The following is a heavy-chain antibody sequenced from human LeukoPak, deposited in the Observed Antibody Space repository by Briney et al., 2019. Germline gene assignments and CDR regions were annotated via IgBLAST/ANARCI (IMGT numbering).Heavy chain of an antibody. D-gene: IGHD6-19*01. J-gene: IGHJ4*02. CDR3: ARDRSSGWTPFDY. Sequence: ASVKVSRTASGFAPSIFNIESGSQAPGQGLEWMGIINPSGGSASYAQKFKGSVTMTRDTSTSTVYMEMSSLKAEDAAVYSCARDRSSGWTPFDYWGQGTLVTVSS. CDR1: GFAPSIFN. CDR2: INPSGGSA. V-gene: IGHV1-46*03.